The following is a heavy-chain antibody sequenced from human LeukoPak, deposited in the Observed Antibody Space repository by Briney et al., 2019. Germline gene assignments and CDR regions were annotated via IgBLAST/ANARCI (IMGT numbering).Heavy chain of an antibody. CDR1: GGSISSYY. CDR3: ARDLYSSSWLNYFDY. V-gene: IGHV4-59*01. CDR2: IYYSGST. J-gene: IGHJ4*02. D-gene: IGHD6-13*01. Sequence: SETLSLTCTVSGGSISSYYWSWIRQPPGKGLEWIGYIYYSGSTNYNPSLKSRVTISVDTSKNQFSLKLSSVTAADTAVYYCARDLYSSSWLNYFDYWGQGTLATVSS.